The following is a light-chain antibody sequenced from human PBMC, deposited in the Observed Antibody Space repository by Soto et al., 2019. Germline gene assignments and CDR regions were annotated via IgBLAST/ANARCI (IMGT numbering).Light chain of an antibody. J-gene: IGLJ2*01. V-gene: IGLV1-51*02. Sequence: QSVLTQPPSVSAAPGQKVTISCSGSSSNIGNNYVSWYQQLPGTAPKLLIYENNKRPSGIPDRFSGSKSGTSATLGITGLQNGDEADYYCGTWDSSHVVFGGGTKLTVL. CDR1: SSNIGNNY. CDR2: ENN. CDR3: GTWDSSHVV.